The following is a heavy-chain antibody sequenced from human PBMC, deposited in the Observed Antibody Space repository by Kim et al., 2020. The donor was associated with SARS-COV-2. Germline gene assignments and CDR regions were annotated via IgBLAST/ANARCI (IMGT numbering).Heavy chain of an antibody. CDR1: GFTFSIYA. Sequence: GGSLRLSCAASGFTFSIYAMSWVRQAPGKGLEWVSVISGSGANTYYVDSVKGRFTISRDNSKNTLYLQLNSLRVEDTALYYCAKSVRVGGEGDNWGQGT. D-gene: IGHD3-10*01. CDR2: ISGSGANT. CDR3: AKSVRVGGEGDN. J-gene: IGHJ4*02. V-gene: IGHV3-23*01.